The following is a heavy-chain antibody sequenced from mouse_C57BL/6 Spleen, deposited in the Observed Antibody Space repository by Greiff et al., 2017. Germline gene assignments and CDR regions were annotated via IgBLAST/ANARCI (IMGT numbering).Heavy chain of an antibody. Sequence: QVQLKESGPGLVQPSQSLSITCTVSGFSLTSYGVHWVRQSPGKGLEWLGVIWSGGSTDYNAAFISRLSISKDNSKSQVFFKMNSLQADDTAIYYCARNKNYDYGEFAYWGQGTLVTVSA. CDR1: GFSLTSYG. CDR3: ARNKNYDYGEFAY. J-gene: IGHJ3*01. CDR2: IWSGGST. V-gene: IGHV2-2*01. D-gene: IGHD2-4*01.